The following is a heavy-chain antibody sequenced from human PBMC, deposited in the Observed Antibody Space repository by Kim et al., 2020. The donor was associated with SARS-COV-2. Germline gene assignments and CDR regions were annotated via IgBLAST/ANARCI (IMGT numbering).Heavy chain of an antibody. V-gene: IGHV3-23*01. D-gene: IGHD6-6*01. CDR2: ISGSGGST. CDR3: ATVNRPGGSSEIDSYYYYGMDV. J-gene: IGHJ6*02. CDR1: GFTFSSYA. Sequence: GGSLRLSCAASGFTFSSYAMSWVRQAPGKGLEWVSAISGSGGSTYYADSVKGRFTISRDNSKNTLYLQMNSLRAEDTAVYYCATVNRPGGSSEIDSYYYYGMDVWGQGTTVTVSS.